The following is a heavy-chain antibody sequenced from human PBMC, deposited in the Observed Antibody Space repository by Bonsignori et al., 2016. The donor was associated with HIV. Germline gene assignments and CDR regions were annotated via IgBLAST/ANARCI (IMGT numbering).Heavy chain of an antibody. CDR3: ARGRTQPDY. J-gene: IGHJ4*02. V-gene: IGHV4-59*13. Sequence: PGKGLEWIGYISYSGSTNYNPSLKSRVTMSVDSSKNQFSLKLTSVTAADTAVYYCARGRTQPDYWGQGSLVTVSS. D-gene: IGHD5-18*01. CDR2: ISYSGST.